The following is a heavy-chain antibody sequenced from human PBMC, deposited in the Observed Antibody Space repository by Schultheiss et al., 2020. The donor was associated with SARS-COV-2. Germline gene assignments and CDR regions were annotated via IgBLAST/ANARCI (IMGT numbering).Heavy chain of an antibody. J-gene: IGHJ4*02. V-gene: IGHV4-30-4*01. CDR3: AREAVGATLIFDY. CDR1: GGSISGGVYY. CDR2: IYYSGST. Sequence: SETLSLTCSVSGGSISGGVYYWNWIRQPPGKGLEWIGYIYYSGSTYYNPSLKSRVTISVDTSKNQFSLKLSSVTAADTAVYYCAREAVGATLIFDYWGQGTLVTVAS. D-gene: IGHD1-26*01.